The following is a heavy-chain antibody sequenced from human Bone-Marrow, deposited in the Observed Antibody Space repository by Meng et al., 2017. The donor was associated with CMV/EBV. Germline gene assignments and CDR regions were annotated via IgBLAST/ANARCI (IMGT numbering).Heavy chain of an antibody. Sequence: GESLKISCAASGFTFKDYYMSWIRQAPGKGLEWLSYISSSGGTIYYADSVKDRFTISRDNAQKSLYLQMTSLRVEDTAVYYCARVGRGEERKSSRYRQADYWGQGTLVTVSS. CDR3: ARVGRGEERKSSRYRQADY. V-gene: IGHV3-11*04. D-gene: IGHD6-19*01. CDR2: ISSSGGTI. CDR1: GFTFKDYY. J-gene: IGHJ4*02.